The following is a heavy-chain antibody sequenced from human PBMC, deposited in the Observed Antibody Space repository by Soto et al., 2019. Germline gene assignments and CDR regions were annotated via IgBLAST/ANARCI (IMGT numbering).Heavy chain of an antibody. CDR3: VQTTGWPGFDF. J-gene: IGHJ4*02. CDR2: IYGGGTT. V-gene: IGHV3-53*01. Sequence: EVQLVESGGGLIQPGGSLRLSCAASGFAVSSKYMTWVRKAPGKGLEWVSVIYGGGTTYYADSVKGRFTIPRDTSKTTLYLQMTGLRAEDTAVYYCVQTTGWPGFDFWGQGTLVTVSS. D-gene: IGHD6-19*01. CDR1: GFAVSSKY.